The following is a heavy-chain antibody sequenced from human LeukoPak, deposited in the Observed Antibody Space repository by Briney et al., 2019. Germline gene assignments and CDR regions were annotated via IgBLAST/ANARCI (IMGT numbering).Heavy chain of an antibody. CDR3: AGGILGIAANDAFDI. CDR2: INPNSGGT. J-gene: IGHJ3*02. V-gene: IGHV1-2*02. Sequence: VASVKVSCKASGYTFTSYAMNWVRLAPGQGLEWMGWINPNSGGTNYAQKFQGRVTMTRDTSISTAYMELSRLRSDDTAVYYCAGGILGIAANDAFDIWGQGTMVTVSS. CDR1: GYTFTSYA. D-gene: IGHD7-27*01.